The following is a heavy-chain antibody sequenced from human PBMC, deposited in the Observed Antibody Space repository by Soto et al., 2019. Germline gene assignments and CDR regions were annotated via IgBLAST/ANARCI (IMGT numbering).Heavy chain of an antibody. CDR2: ISAGNGNT. V-gene: IGHV1-18*01. CDR3: ARGGSLYWYFDL. D-gene: IGHD1-26*01. Sequence: GASVKVSCTASGYTFTSYGISWVRQAPGQGLEWMGWISAGNGNTKYSQKFQGRVTITRDTSASTAYMELSSLRSEDTAVYYCARGGSLYWYFDLWGRGTLVTVSS. CDR1: GYTFTSYG. J-gene: IGHJ2*01.